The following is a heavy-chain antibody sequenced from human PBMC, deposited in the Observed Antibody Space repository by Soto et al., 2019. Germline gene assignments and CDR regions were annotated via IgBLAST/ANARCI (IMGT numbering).Heavy chain of an antibody. CDR1: GVSISSYY. CDR2: IYYSGST. D-gene: IGHD2-8*01. V-gene: IGHV4-59*01. Sequence: SETLSLTCTASGVSISSYYLSWIRQPPGKGLEWIGYIYYSGSTNYNPSLKSRVNISVDTSKNQFSLKLSSVTAADTAVYYCARKVLGEGYFDYWGQGTLVTVSS. J-gene: IGHJ4*02. CDR3: ARKVLGEGYFDY.